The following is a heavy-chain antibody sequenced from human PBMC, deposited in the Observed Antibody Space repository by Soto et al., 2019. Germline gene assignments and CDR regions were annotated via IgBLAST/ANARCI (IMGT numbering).Heavy chain of an antibody. CDR2: IYYSGST. V-gene: IGHV4-59*01. CDR3: ARGVGSGWTLFDY. D-gene: IGHD6-19*01. Sequence: SETLSLTCTVSGGSISSYYWSWIRQPPGKGLEWIGYIYYSGSTNYNPSLKSRVTISVDTSKNQFSLKLSSVTAADTAVYYCARGVGSGWTLFDYWGQGTLVTVSS. J-gene: IGHJ4*02. CDR1: GGSISSYY.